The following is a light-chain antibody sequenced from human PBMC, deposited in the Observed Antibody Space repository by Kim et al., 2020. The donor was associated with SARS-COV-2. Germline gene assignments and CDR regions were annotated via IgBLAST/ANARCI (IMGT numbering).Light chain of an antibody. V-gene: IGLV1-40*01. CDR2: NNN. Sequence: QSVLTQPPSVSGAPGQTVTISCTGSSSNIGTGYNVHWYQELPGKAPKLVIYNNNNRPSGVPDRYSGSKSGASASLAITGLQAEDEAEYYCQSYDSRLSCWVFGGGTQLTVL. CDR1: SSNIGTGYN. CDR3: QSYDSRLSCWV. J-gene: IGLJ3*02.